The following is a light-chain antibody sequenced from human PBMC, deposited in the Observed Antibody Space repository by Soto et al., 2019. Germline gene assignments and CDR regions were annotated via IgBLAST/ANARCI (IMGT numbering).Light chain of an antibody. Sequence: EIVLTQSPATLSLSPGERATLSCGASQNVSNSYLAWYQQKPGLAPRLLIYDASSRDIGIPDRFSGSGSGADFTLTISRLEPEDFAVYYCQQYCTTPWTFGQGTKVEIK. CDR3: QQYCTTPWT. CDR2: DAS. V-gene: IGKV3D-20*01. J-gene: IGKJ1*01. CDR1: QNVSNSY.